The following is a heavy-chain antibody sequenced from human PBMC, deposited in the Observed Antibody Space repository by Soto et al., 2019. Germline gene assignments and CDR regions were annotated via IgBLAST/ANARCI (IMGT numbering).Heavy chain of an antibody. J-gene: IGHJ6*02. V-gene: IGHV5-10-1*01. CDR1: GYSFTSYW. CDR3: ARTEDFHWPFKAGMDV. D-gene: IGHD3-9*01. Sequence: GESLKISCKGSGYSFTSYWISWVRQMPGKGLEWMGRIDPSDSYTNYSPSFQGHVTISADKSISTAYLHWSSLKASDNAIHYCARTEDFHWPFKAGMDVWGQGTMVTVSS. CDR2: IDPSDSYT.